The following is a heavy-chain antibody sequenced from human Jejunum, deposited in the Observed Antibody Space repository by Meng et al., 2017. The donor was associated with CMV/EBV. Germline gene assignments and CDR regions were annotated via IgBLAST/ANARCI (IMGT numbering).Heavy chain of an antibody. J-gene: IGHJ4*02. Sequence: VSGASISSGDSYWSWIRQPPGKCLEWIGYIYESGNTSYNPSLESRVTISVDTSKNQFSLKVMSVTAADTAVYYCAREGTNSYYFDYWGQGTLVTVSS. CDR2: IYESGNT. V-gene: IGHV4-30-4*01. CDR3: AREGTNSYYFDY. CDR1: GASISSGDSY. D-gene: IGHD1-14*01.